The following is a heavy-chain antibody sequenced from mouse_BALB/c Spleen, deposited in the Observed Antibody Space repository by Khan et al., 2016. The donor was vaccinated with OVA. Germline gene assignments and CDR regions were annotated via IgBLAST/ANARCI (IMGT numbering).Heavy chain of an antibody. CDR1: GYTFTSYW. D-gene: IGHD2-12*01. V-gene: IGHV1S22*01. CDR2: IYPGSGST. J-gene: IGHJ3*01. CDR3: SRWSYWFAY. Sequence: LQQPGSELVRPGASVKLSCKASGYTFTSYWMHWVKQRPGQGLEWIGDIYPGSGSTNYDEKFKSKATLTVDTSSSTAYMQISSLTSEESVVYDCSRWSYWFAYWGQGTLVTVSA.